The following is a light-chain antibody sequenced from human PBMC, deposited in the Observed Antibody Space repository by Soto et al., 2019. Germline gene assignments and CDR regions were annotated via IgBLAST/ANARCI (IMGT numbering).Light chain of an antibody. Sequence: AIRMTQSPSSFSASTGDRVTITCRASQGISGYLAWYQQKPGKAPKLLIYAASTLQSGVPSRFSGSGSGTDFTVTISCLQSEDFATYYCQQYYSYPRTFGQGTKLEIK. CDR3: QQYYSYPRT. CDR2: AAS. V-gene: IGKV1-8*01. J-gene: IGKJ2*01. CDR1: QGISGY.